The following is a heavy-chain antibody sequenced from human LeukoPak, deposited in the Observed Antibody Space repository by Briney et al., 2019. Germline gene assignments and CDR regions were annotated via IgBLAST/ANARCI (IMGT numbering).Heavy chain of an antibody. Sequence: GGSLRLCCAASGLTVSSNYMSWVRQAPGKGLEWVSVIYSGGSTYYAESVKGRFTISRDNSKNTLFLQTNGLRAEDTAVYYCARDSSGTYDMGYRGQGTLVTVYS. CDR2: IYSGGST. D-gene: IGHD1-26*01. CDR1: GLTVSSNY. J-gene: IGHJ4*02. V-gene: IGHV3-66*01. CDR3: ARDSSGTYDMGY.